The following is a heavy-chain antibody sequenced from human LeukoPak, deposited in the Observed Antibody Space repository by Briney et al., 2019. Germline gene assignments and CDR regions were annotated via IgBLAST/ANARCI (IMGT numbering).Heavy chain of an antibody. CDR3: ARPTLGDYLFDY. D-gene: IGHD4-17*01. CDR1: GGSISSSSYY. J-gene: IGHJ4*02. V-gene: IGHV4-39*01. CDR2: IYYSGST. Sequence: SETLSLTCTVSGGSISSSSYYWGWIRQPPGKGLEWIGSIYYSGSTYYNPSLKSRVTISVDTSKNQFSLKLSSVTAADTAVYYCARPTLGDYLFDYWGQGTLVTVSS.